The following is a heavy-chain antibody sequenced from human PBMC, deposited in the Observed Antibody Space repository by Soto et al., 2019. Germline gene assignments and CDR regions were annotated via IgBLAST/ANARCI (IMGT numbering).Heavy chain of an antibody. Sequence: GGSLRLCCAASVFTFSSYAMSWVRQAPGKGLEWVSAISGSGCSTYYADSVKGRFTISRDNSKNTLYLQMNSLRAEDTAVYYCAKVDFDYSLDYWGQGTLVTVSS. J-gene: IGHJ4*02. CDR2: ISGSGCST. V-gene: IGHV3-23*01. D-gene: IGHD3-9*01. CDR3: AKVDFDYSLDY. CDR1: VFTFSSYA.